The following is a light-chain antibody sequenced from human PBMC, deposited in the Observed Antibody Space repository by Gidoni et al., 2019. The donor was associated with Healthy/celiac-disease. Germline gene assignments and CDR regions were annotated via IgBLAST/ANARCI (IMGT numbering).Light chain of an antibody. CDR1: QSISSK. CDR2: AAS. V-gene: IGKV1-39*01. CDR3: QQSYSTPSS. J-gene: IGKJ2*04. Sequence: DIQMTKSPSYLSASVGDRVTILCRASQSISSKLNWYQQKPGKAPKLLIYAASSLQSGVPSRFSGSGSGTDFAINIISLQPEDFATYYGQQSYSTPSSFXXXTKLEIK.